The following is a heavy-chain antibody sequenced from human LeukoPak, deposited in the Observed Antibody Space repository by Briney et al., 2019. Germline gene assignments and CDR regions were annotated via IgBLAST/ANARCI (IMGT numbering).Heavy chain of an antibody. Sequence: SETLSLTCTVSDGSFDFYFWHWIRQPPGKGLDWIGEIDNRGSTQYNPSLRSRVTISVDTSRNQFSLELTSVTAADTAVYFCARDSHSGFQWGQGTLVTVSS. J-gene: IGHJ4*02. V-gene: IGHV4-34*01. CDR2: IDNRGST. CDR3: ARDSHSGFQ. D-gene: IGHD3-10*01. CDR1: DGSFDFYF.